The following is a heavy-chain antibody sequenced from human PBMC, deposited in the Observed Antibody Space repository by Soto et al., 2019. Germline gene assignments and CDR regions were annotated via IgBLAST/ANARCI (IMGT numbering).Heavy chain of an antibody. J-gene: IGHJ6*02. Sequence: PSETLSLTCTVSGGSISSGDYYWSWIRQPPGKGLEWIGYIYYSGSTYHNPSLKSRVTISVDTSKNQFSLKLSSVTAADTAVYYCARDAIVATIGGYYYYGMDVWGQGTTVTVSS. CDR2: IYYSGST. D-gene: IGHD5-12*01. CDR1: GGSISSGDYY. CDR3: ARDAIVATIGGYYYYGMDV. V-gene: IGHV4-30-4*01.